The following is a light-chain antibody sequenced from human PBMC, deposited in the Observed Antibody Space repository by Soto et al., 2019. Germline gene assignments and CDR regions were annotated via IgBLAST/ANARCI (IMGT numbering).Light chain of an antibody. CDR2: WAS. CDR3: QQYESTPPT. V-gene: IGKV4-1*01. Sequence: DIVMTQSPDSLAVSLGERATINCKSSQSDLYSSNNKNYLAWYQQRPGQPPKLLIYWASTRESGVPARFSGSGSGTDFTLTITSLQAEDVAVYYCQQYESTPPTFGQGTKLEIK. J-gene: IGKJ2*01. CDR1: QSDLYSSNNKNY.